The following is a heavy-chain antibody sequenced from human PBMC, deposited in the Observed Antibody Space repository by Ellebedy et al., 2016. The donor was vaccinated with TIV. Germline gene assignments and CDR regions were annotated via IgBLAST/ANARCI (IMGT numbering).Heavy chain of an antibody. CDR2: IYYSGST. V-gene: IGHV4-59*08. CDR1: GGSISSYY. CDR3: AFTYCGGDCYPGQFDY. J-gene: IGHJ4*02. Sequence: SETLSLXXTVSGGSISSYYWSWIRQPPGKGLEWIGYIYYSGSTNYNPSLKSRVTISVDTSKNQFSLKLSSVTAADTAVYYCAFTYCGGDCYPGQFDYWGQGTLVTVSS. D-gene: IGHD2-21*02.